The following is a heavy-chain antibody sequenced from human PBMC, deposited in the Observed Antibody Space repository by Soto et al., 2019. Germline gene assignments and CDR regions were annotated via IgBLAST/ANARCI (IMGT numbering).Heavy chain of an antibody. J-gene: IGHJ4*02. Sequence: PSETLSLTGTLSGGSISSGDYYWSWCRQPPGKVREWIGYFYYRGSTYYNPSLNCRVTISVDTSKNQFSLNLSSVTAEDTAVYYCARAYYDSSGYSADFDYSGQGTLVTVSS. CDR1: GGSISSGDYY. V-gene: IGHV4-30-4*01. CDR3: ARAYYDSSGYSADFDY. D-gene: IGHD3-22*01. CDR2: FYYRGST.